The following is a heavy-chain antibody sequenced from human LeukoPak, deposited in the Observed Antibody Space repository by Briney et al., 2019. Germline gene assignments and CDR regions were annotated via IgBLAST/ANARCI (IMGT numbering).Heavy chain of an antibody. V-gene: IGHV4-34*01. J-gene: IGHJ4*02. CDR1: GGSFSGYY. CDR2: INHSGST. CDR3: AGGKSPFYDFLRGYYMISN. Sequence: SETLSLTCAVYGGSFSGYYWSWIRQPPGKGLEWIGEINHSGSTNYNPSLKSRVTISVDTSKNQFSLKLSSVTAADTAVYYCAGGKSPFYDFLRGYYMISNWGQGTLVTVSS. D-gene: IGHD3-3*01.